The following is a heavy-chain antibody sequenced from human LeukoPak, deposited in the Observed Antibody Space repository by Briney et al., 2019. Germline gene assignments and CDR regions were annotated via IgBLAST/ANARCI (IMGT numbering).Heavy chain of an antibody. Sequence: ASVKVSCKASGYTFTSYGISWVRRAPGQGLEWMGWISAYNGNTNYARKLQGRVTMTTDTSTSTAFMELRSLRSDDTAVYYCARDRSYYYGSGSFYYYGMDVWGKGTTVTVSS. D-gene: IGHD3-10*01. CDR2: ISAYNGNT. V-gene: IGHV1-18*04. CDR1: GYTFTSYG. J-gene: IGHJ6*04. CDR3: ARDRSYYYGSGSFYYYGMDV.